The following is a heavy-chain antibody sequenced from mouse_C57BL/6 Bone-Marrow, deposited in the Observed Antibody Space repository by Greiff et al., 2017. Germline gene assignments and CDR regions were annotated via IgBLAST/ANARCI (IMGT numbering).Heavy chain of an antibody. CDR1: GYTFTSYW. V-gene: IGHV1-64*01. CDR2: IHPNSGST. J-gene: IGHJ2*01. CDR3: ARSEYSNYVGY. Sequence: QVQLQQPGAELVKPGASVKLSCKASGYTFTSYWMHWVKQSPGQGLEWIGMIHPNSGSTNYNEKFKSKATLTVDKSSSTAYMQLRSLTSEDSAVYDSARSEYSNYVGYWGQGTTLTVSS. D-gene: IGHD2-5*01.